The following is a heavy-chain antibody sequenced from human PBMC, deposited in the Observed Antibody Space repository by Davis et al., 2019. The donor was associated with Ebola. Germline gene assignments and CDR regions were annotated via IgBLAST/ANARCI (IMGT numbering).Heavy chain of an antibody. D-gene: IGHD1-26*01. CDR1: GGTLRSYA. J-gene: IGHJ5*02. Sequence: AASVKVSCKASGGTLRSYAISWVRQAPGQGLEWMGGIIPLIHTTKYAQKFQGRVIITADESTGTSYMELSSLRSEDTAVYYCARVPWATLAGWFDPWGQGTLVTVSS. CDR2: IIPLIHTT. V-gene: IGHV1-69*13. CDR3: ARVPWATLAGWFDP.